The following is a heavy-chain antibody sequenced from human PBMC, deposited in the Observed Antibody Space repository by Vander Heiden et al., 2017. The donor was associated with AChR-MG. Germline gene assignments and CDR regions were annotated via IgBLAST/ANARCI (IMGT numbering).Heavy chain of an antibody. Sequence: QVQLVQSGAEVKKPGSSVKVSCKASGGTFSSYAISWVRQAPGQGLEWMGGIIPIFGTANYAQKFQGRVTITADKSTSTAYMELSSLRSEDTAVYYCARDHLTFGGFFSSSNYMDVWGKGTTVTVSS. J-gene: IGHJ6*03. CDR1: GGTFSSYA. CDR2: IIPIFGTA. D-gene: IGHD3-16*01. V-gene: IGHV1-69*06. CDR3: ARDHLTFGGFFSSSNYMDV.